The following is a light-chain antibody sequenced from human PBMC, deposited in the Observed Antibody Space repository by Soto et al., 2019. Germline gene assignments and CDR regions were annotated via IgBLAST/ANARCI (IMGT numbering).Light chain of an antibody. CDR1: QSIGNY. V-gene: IGKV3-11*01. CDR2: DVF. J-gene: IGKJ1*01. Sequence: EIVLTQAPATLSLSPGERATLSCRASQSIGNYIAWYQQKPGQAPRLLVYDVFNRATGIPARFSGSGSGTDFTLTISSLEPEDLAVDYCLQRAAWPWTFGQGTKVEVK. CDR3: LQRAAWPWT.